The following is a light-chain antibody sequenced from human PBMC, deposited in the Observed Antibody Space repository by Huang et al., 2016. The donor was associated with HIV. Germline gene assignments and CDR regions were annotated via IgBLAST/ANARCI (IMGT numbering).Light chain of an antibody. CDR3: QQYYSSPQT. CDR1: RSVSTN. Sequence: IVMTQSPATLSVSPGERVTLSCRANRSVSTNLAWYQQRPGQAPRLLIYGSSTRAPGIPARFSGSGSGTDFSLTIANLEAEDAAIYYCQQYYSSPQTFGQGTRVEVK. CDR2: GSS. V-gene: IGKV3-15*01. J-gene: IGKJ1*01.